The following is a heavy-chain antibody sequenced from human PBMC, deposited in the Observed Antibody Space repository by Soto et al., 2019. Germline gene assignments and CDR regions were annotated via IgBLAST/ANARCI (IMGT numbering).Heavy chain of an antibody. V-gene: IGHV4-39*01. CDR2: IYYSGRT. CDR3: ARQIKVLGAFDN. Sequence: QLQLQESGPGLVKPSEILSLTCTVSGGSISSSSYYWGWIRQPPGKGLEWIGSIYYSGRTYYNPSLKSRVTRSVDTSEHQFSLKLSPVTAADTAVYYCARQIKVLGAFDNWGQGTMVTVSS. CDR1: GGSISSSSYY. J-gene: IGHJ3*02.